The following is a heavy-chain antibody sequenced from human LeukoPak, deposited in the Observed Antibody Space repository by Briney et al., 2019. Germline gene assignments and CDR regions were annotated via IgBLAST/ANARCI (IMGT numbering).Heavy chain of an antibody. D-gene: IGHD2-2*01. CDR1: GFTFNNYG. CDR2: ISYDGRNI. V-gene: IGHV3-30*18. CDR3: AKGPLRGTAAAIDY. J-gene: IGHJ4*02. Sequence: PGKSLRLSCAASGFTFNNYGMHWVRQAPGKGLEWVAVISYDGRNIHYPDSMKGRFIISRDISTDTLWLQMDSLRTEDTAVYYCAKGPLRGTAAAIDYWGQGTLVTVSS.